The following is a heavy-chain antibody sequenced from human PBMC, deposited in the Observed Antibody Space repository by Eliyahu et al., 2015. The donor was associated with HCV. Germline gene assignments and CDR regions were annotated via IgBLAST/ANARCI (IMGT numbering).Heavy chain of an antibody. CDR1: GYDFRKYG. V-gene: IGHV1-3*01. J-gene: IGHJ5*02. CDR3: ARVCLRYLEWFGDL. CDR2: VNGGNGNT. D-gene: IGHD3-3*01. Sequence: EVKKPGASVKISCKASGYDFRKYGLVWVRQAPGQRLEWMAWVNGGNGNTKSSLNFQGRITVTSDTSASTGYMKLSGLTSDDTAMYYCARVCLRYLEWFGDLWGQGTLLTVSS.